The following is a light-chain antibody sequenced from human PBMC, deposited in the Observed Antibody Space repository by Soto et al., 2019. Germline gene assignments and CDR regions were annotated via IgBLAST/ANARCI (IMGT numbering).Light chain of an antibody. V-gene: IGLV2-14*01. Sequence: QSVLTQPASVSGSPGQSIAISCTGTSSNIGSYNYVSWYQQHPGKAPKLMIYDVSNRPSGVSDRFSGSKSGNTASLTISGLQAEDEADYYCISYKRSRTYVLGTGTKVTVL. CDR3: ISYKRSRTYV. J-gene: IGLJ1*01. CDR2: DVS. CDR1: SSNIGSYNY.